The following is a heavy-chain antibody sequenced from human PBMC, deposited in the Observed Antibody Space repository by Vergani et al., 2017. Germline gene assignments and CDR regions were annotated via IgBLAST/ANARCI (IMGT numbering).Heavy chain of an antibody. V-gene: IGHV4-39*07. J-gene: IGHJ4*02. CDR3: ARSPIAVAGVYFDY. CDR1: GGSISSSSYY. Sequence: QLQLQESGPGLVKPSETLSLTCTVSGGSISSSSYYWGWIRQPPGKGLEWIGSIYYSGSTYYNPSLKSRVTISVDTSKNRFSLKLSSVTAADTAVYYCARSPIAVAGVYFDYWGQGTLVTVSS. CDR2: IYYSGST. D-gene: IGHD6-19*01.